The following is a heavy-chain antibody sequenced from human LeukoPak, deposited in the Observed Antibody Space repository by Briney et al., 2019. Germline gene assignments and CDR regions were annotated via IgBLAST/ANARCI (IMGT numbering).Heavy chain of an antibody. D-gene: IGHD6-13*01. J-gene: IGHJ4*02. CDR2: INHSGST. Sequence: SETLTLTCAVYGGSLSGYDWSWIRQPPGKGLEWIGEINHSGSTNYNPSLKSRVTISIDTSRNQFSLKLSSVTAADTALYYCARGPGTWHEYWGQGTLVTVSS. CDR3: ARGPGTWHEY. V-gene: IGHV4-34*01. CDR1: GGSLSGYD.